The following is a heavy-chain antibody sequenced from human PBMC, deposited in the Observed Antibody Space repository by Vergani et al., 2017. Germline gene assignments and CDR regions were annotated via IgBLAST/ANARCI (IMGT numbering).Heavy chain of an antibody. D-gene: IGHD6-13*01. CDR1: GFTFDDYA. CDR2: IKSKTDGGTT. V-gene: IGHV3-15*01. Sequence: EVQLVESGGVVVQPGGSLRLSCAASGFTFDDYAMHWVRQAPGKGLEWVGRIKSKTDGGTTDYAAPVKGRFTISRDDSKNTLYLQMNSLKTEDTAVYYCTTDTGSSWPLFKGDYWGQGTLVTVSS. J-gene: IGHJ4*02. CDR3: TTDTGSSWPLFKGDY.